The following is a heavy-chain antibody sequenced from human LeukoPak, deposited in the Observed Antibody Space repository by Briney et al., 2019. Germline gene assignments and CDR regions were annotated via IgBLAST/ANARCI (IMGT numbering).Heavy chain of an antibody. CDR2: IYYSGST. J-gene: IGHJ3*02. Sequence: SETLSLTRTVSGGSISSGGYYWSWIRQHPGKGLEWIGYIYYSGSTYYNPSLKSRVTISVDTSKNQFSLKLSSVTAADTAVYYCARGGRYFDWLSPNAFDIWGQGTMVTVSS. CDR1: GGSISSGGYY. CDR3: ARGGRYFDWLSPNAFDI. D-gene: IGHD3-9*01. V-gene: IGHV4-31*03.